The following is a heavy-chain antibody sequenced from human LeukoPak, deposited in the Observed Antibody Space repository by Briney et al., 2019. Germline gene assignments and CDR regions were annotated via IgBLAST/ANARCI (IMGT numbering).Heavy chain of an antibody. CDR2: INHSGST. J-gene: IGHJ5*02. V-gene: IGHV4-34*01. CDR1: GGSFSGYY. D-gene: IGHD2-15*01. Sequence: SPSLSLTCALYGGSFSGYYSSSIRHPPGKGLEWIGEINHSGSTNYNPSLKSRVTISVDTSKNQFSLKLSSVTAADTAVYYCARGFRGSWNNWFDPWGQGTLVTVSS. CDR3: ARGFRGSWNNWFDP.